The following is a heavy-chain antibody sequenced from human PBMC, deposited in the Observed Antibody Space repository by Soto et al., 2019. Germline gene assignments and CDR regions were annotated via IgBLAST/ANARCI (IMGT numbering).Heavy chain of an antibody. Sequence: SETLSLTCTVSGGSISSYYWSWIRQPPRKGLEWIGYIYYSGSTNYNPSLKSRVTISVDTSKNQFSLKLSSVTAADTAVYYCARAGGYCSSTSCYAGGSFFDIWGQGTMVTVS. CDR1: GGSISSYY. V-gene: IGHV4-59*01. CDR3: ARAGGYCSSTSCYAGGSFFDI. CDR2: IYYSGST. J-gene: IGHJ3*02. D-gene: IGHD2-2*03.